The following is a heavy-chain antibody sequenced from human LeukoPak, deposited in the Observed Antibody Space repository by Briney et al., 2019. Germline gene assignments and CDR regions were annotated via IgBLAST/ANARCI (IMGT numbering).Heavy chain of an antibody. J-gene: IGHJ6*02. Sequence: PSETLSLACTVSGGSISSSSYYWGWIRQPPGKGLEWIGSIYYSGSTYYNPSLKSRVTISVDTSKNQFSLKLSSVTAADTAVYYCARDDAGNLLWGQGTTVTVSS. CDR1: GGSISSSSYY. V-gene: IGHV4-39*07. CDR2: IYYSGST. CDR3: ARDDAGNLL.